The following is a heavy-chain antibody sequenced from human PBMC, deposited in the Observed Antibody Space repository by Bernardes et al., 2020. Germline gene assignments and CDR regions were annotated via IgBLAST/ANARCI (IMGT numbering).Heavy chain of an antibody. CDR3: ASQSGIRQPLLLN. V-gene: IGHV3-7*03. CDR1: GFTFSSYW. Sequence: GGSLRLSCAASGFTFSSYWMSWVRQVPGKALEWVANINQDGTEEYYVDSVRGRFSISRDNVENSLHLEMNSLKVEDTATYYCASQSGIRQPLLLNWGQGTLVSVS. D-gene: IGHD1-20*01. CDR2: INQDGTEE. J-gene: IGHJ4*02.